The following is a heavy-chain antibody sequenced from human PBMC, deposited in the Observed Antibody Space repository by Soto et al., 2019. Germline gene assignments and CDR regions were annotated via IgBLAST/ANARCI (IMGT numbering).Heavy chain of an antibody. CDR3: ARVGYYYDSSGYYLDY. CDR2: INHSGST. D-gene: IGHD3-22*01. V-gene: IGHV4-34*01. Sequence: PSETLSLTCAVYGGSFSGYYWSWIRQPPGKGLEWIGEINHSGSTNYNPSLKSRVTISVDTSKNQFSPKLSSVTAADTAVYYCARVGYYYDSSGYYLDYWGQGTLVTVSS. J-gene: IGHJ4*02. CDR1: GGSFSGYY.